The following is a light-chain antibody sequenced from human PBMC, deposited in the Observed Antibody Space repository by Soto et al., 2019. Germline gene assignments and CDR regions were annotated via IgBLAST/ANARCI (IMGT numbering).Light chain of an antibody. J-gene: IGKJ1*01. V-gene: IGKV3D-20*01. CDR2: DAS. CDR3: QQYGSSPRT. CDR1: QSVSSIY. Sequence: EIVLTQSPATLSLSPGERATLSCGASQSVSSIYLAWYQQKPGLAPRLLIYDASTRATGIPDRFSGSGSGTDFTLTIDRLEPEDFAVYYCQQYGSSPRTFGQGTKVEIK.